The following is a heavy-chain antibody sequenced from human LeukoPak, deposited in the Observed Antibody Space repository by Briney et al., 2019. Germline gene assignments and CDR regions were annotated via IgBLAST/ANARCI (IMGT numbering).Heavy chain of an antibody. J-gene: IGHJ6*03. Sequence: KTSETLSLTCAVYGGSFSGYYWSWIRQPPGKGLEWIGEINHSGSTNYNPSLKSRVTISVDTSKNQFSLKLSSVTAADTAVYYCARGSSGWYGYYYYYYMDVWGKGTTVTVSS. V-gene: IGHV4-34*01. CDR2: INHSGST. CDR3: ARGSSGWYGYYYYYYMDV. CDR1: GGSFSGYY. D-gene: IGHD6-19*01.